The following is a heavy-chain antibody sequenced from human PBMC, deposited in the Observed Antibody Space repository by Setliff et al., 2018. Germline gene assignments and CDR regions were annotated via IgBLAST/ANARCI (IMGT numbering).Heavy chain of an antibody. CDR3: ATGPRDNRNFLNWLGS. Sequence: LRLSCAASGITFKNAWMTWVRQAPGKGLEWVGRIKSTTEDASTDLAAAVKGRFSMSRDDSRNTVYLQMSSLKSEDTAVYYCATGPRDNRNFLNWLGSWGQGTLVTAPQ. V-gene: IGHV3-15*01. CDR1: GITFKNAW. D-gene: IGHD3-9*01. CDR2: IKSTTEDAST. J-gene: IGHJ5*01.